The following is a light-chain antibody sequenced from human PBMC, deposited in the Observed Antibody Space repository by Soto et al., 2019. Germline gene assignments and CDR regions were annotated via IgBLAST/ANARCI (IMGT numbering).Light chain of an antibody. Sequence: QSALTQPASVSGSPGQSITISCTGTSSDVGHYNYVSWYQQYPGKAPKLMIYDVSNRPPGVSNRFSGSKSGNTASLRISALQAEDEADYYCSSYAGAIPVVCGGGTQLTVL. V-gene: IGLV2-14*03. CDR3: SSYAGAIPVV. CDR2: DVS. J-gene: IGLJ3*02. CDR1: SSDVGHYNY.